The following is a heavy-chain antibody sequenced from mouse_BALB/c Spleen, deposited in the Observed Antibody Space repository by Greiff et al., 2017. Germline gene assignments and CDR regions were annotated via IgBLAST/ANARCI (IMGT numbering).Heavy chain of an antibody. CDR2: IDPANGNT. J-gene: IGHJ3*01. CDR1: GYAFSSYW. Sequence: VHVKQSGAELVRPGSSVKISCKASGYAFSSYWMNWVEQRPEQGLEWIGRIDPANGNTKYDPKFQGKATITADTSSNTAYLQLSSLTSEDTAVYYCAHYGSSPFAYWGQGTLVTVSA. V-gene: IGHV14-1*02. CDR3: AHYGSSPFAY. D-gene: IGHD1-1*01.